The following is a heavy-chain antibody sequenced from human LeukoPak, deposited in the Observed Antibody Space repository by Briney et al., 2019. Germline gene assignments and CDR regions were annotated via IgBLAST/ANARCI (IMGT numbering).Heavy chain of an antibody. CDR2: INSDGSST. D-gene: IGHD3-22*01. CDR3: ARGDYYDSSGYSQYFQH. J-gene: IGHJ1*01. Sequence: GGSLRLSCAASGFTFSSYWMHWVRQAPGKGLVWVSRINSDGSSTSYADSVKGRFTISRDNAKNTLYLQMNSLRAEDTAVYNCARGDYYDSSGYSQYFQHWGQGTLVTVSS. V-gene: IGHV3-74*01. CDR1: GFTFSSYW.